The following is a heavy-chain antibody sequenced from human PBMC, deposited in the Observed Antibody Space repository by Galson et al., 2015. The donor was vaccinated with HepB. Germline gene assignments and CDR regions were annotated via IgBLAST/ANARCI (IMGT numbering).Heavy chain of an antibody. CDR1: GGTFSSYT. D-gene: IGHD6-13*01. Sequence: SVKVSCKASGGTFSSYTISWVRQAPGQGLEWMGRIIPILGIANYAQKFQGRVTITADKSTSTAYMELSSLRSEDTAVYYCARGIPQLEQLANWFDPWGQGTLVTVSS. J-gene: IGHJ5*02. V-gene: IGHV1-69*02. CDR3: ARGIPQLEQLANWFDP. CDR2: IIPILGIA.